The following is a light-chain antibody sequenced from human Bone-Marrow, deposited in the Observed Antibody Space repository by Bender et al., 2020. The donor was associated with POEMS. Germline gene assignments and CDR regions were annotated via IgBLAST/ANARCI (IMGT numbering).Light chain of an antibody. CDR2: EVT. CDR3: SSYAGLNNRVI. CDR1: ISDIGAYDY. V-gene: IGLV2-8*01. J-gene: IGLJ2*01. Sequence: QSALTQPPSASGSPGRSVTISCTGAISDIGAYDYVSWYQQHPDKAPKLLISEVTKRPSGVPDRFSGSKSGNTAFLTVSGLQADDEADYYCSSYAGLNNRVIFGGGTKLTVL.